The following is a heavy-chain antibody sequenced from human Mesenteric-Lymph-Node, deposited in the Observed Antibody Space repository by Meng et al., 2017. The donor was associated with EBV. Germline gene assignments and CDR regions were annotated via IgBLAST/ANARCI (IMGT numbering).Heavy chain of an antibody. J-gene: IGHJ4*02. V-gene: IGHV1-18*01. Sequence: QVLRVKFVVEVKKPGASVKVSCKASGYTFTSYGISWVRQAPGQGLEWMGWISAYNGDTKYAQKVQDRVTMTTDTSTSTVYMELRSLGSDDTAVYYCARDHGGKYYYWGQGTLVTVSS. CDR2: ISAYNGDT. D-gene: IGHD1-26*01. CDR1: GYTFTSYG. CDR3: ARDHGGKYYY.